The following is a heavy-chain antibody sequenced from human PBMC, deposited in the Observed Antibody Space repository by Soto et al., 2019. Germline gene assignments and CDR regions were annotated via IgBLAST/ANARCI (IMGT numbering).Heavy chain of an antibody. CDR2: IKSKTDGGTT. Sequence: EVQLVESGGGLVKPGGSLRLSCAASGFTFSNVWMNWVRQAPGKGLEWVGRIKSKTDGGTTDYAAPVKGRFTISRDDLKNTLYLQMHSLKTEDTDVYYCTPLALKYSSGWYEFSDWGQGTLVTVSS. D-gene: IGHD6-19*01. CDR1: GFTFSNVW. V-gene: IGHV3-15*07. CDR3: TPLALKYSSGWYEFSD. J-gene: IGHJ4*02.